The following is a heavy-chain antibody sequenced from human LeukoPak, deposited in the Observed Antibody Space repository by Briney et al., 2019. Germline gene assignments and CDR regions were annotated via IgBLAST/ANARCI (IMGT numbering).Heavy chain of an antibody. Sequence: VASVKVSCKASGGTFSSYTISWVRQAPGQGLEWMGRIIPILGIANYAQKFQGRVTITADKSTSTAYVELSSLRSEDTAVYYCARIKDDYGDSLRVNWGQGTLVTVSS. J-gene: IGHJ4*02. CDR2: IIPILGIA. CDR3: ARIKDDYGDSLRVN. D-gene: IGHD4-17*01. CDR1: GGTFSSYT. V-gene: IGHV1-69*02.